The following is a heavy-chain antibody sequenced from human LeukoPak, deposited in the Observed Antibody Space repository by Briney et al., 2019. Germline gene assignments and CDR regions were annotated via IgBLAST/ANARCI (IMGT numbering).Heavy chain of an antibody. V-gene: IGHV3-23*01. Sequence: PGGSLRLSCAASGFTISSYAMSWVRQAPGKGLEWVSAISGSGDSTYYADPVKGRFTISRDNSKNTLYLQMNSLRSEDTAVYYCAKAGYCSGGSCYLGYYGMDVWGKRTTVTVSS. J-gene: IGHJ6*04. CDR1: GFTISSYA. D-gene: IGHD2-15*01. CDR3: AKAGYCSGGSCYLGYYGMDV. CDR2: ISGSGDST.